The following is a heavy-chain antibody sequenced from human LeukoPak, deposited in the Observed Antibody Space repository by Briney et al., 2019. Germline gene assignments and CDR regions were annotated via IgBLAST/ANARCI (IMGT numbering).Heavy chain of an antibody. CDR3: AKDPQSGYYDILTGYLRAEYFQH. CDR1: GFTFSSYA. J-gene: IGHJ1*01. Sequence: PGGSLRLSCAASGFTFSSYAMSWVRQAPGKGLEWVSAISGSGGSTYYADSVKGRFTISRDNSKNTLYLQMNGLRAEDTAVYYCAKDPQSGYYDILTGYLRAEYFQHWGQGALVTVSS. D-gene: IGHD3-9*01. CDR2: ISGSGGST. V-gene: IGHV3-23*01.